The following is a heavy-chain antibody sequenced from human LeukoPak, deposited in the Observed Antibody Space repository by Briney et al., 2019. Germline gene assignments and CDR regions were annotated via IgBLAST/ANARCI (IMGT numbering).Heavy chain of an antibody. CDR1: GGSFSGYY. Sequence: SETLSLTCAVYGGSFSGYYWSWIRQPPGKGLEWIGEINHSGSTNYNPSLKSRVTISVDTYKNQFSLKLSSVTAADTAVYYCARGREYYDFWSGYYGWFDPWGQGTLVTVSS. D-gene: IGHD3-3*01. V-gene: IGHV4-34*01. CDR3: ARGREYYDFWSGYYGWFDP. J-gene: IGHJ5*02. CDR2: INHSGST.